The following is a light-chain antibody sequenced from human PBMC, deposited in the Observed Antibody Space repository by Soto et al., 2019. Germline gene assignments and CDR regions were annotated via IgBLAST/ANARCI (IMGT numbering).Light chain of an antibody. Sequence: DIKMTQSPSTLSASVGDRVTITCRASQSISSWWAWYQQKPGKAPKLLIYKASSLKSEVPSQFSGSGSGTEFTLTISRLQPDDFATYYCHQYNSYPWTFGQETKVEIK. J-gene: IGKJ1*01. CDR1: QSISSW. CDR2: KAS. CDR3: HQYNSYPWT. V-gene: IGKV1-5*03.